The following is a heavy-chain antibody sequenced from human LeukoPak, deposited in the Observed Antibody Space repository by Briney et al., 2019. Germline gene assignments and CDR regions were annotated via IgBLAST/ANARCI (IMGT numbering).Heavy chain of an antibody. V-gene: IGHV3-74*01. CDR2: INSDGSTT. CDR3: VKDRVTWRTVFLDY. Sequence: GGSLRLSCAASGFTFSNYWMQWVRQAPGKGLVRVSRINSDGSTTSYADSVKGRFTISRDNAKNMLYLQMSSLRAEDTAMYYCVKDRVTWRTVFLDYWGQGTLVTVSS. J-gene: IGHJ4*02. CDR1: GFTFSNYW. D-gene: IGHD3/OR15-3a*01.